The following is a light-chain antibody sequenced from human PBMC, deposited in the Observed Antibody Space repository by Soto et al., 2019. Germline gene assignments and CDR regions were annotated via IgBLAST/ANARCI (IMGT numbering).Light chain of an antibody. CDR1: QSVGVA. CDR3: QQYGNSPIT. J-gene: IGKJ5*01. V-gene: IGKV3-11*01. Sequence: EIVLTESPATLSLSPGDRATLSCGASQSVGVALGWYQQKRGQPPRLLIYDVFNRATAIPARFSASGSGTDFTLTISRLEPEDFAVFYCQQYGNSPITFGQGTRLEIK. CDR2: DVF.